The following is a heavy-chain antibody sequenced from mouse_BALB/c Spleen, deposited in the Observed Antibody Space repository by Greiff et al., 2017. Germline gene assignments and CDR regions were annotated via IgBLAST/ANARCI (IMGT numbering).Heavy chain of an antibody. Sequence: EVKLQESGAELVKPGASVKLSCTASGFNIKDTYMHWVKQRPEQGLEWIGRIDPANGNTKYDPKFQGKATITADTSSNTAYLQLSSLTSEDTAVYYCAITTVVATDYWGQGTTLTVSS. CDR2: IDPANGNT. CDR1: GFNIKDTY. V-gene: IGHV14-3*02. J-gene: IGHJ2*01. CDR3: AITTVVATDY. D-gene: IGHD1-1*01.